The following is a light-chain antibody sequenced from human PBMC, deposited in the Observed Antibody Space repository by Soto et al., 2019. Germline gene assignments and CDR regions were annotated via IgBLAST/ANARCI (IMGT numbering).Light chain of an antibody. CDR1: QSISSW. Sequence: GDRVTITCRASQSISSWLAWYQQKPGKAPKLLIYDASGVPDRFSGSGSGTDFTLKISRVEAEDVGVYYCMQPLQSWTFGQGTKVDIK. CDR2: DAS. CDR3: MQPLQSWT. J-gene: IGKJ1*01. V-gene: IGKV1-5*01.